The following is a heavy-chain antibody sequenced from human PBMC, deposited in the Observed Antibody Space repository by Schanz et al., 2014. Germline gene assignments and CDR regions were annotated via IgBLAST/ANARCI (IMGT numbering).Heavy chain of an antibody. CDR3: ARETTIITGGAFDV. D-gene: IGHD3-9*01. CDR1: GYSFTTYG. J-gene: IGHJ3*01. CDR2: ISAFDDKT. V-gene: IGHV1-18*01. Sequence: QVQLVQSGAEVKKPGVSVKVSCKASGYSFTTYGLNWVRQAPGQGPEWMGWISAFDDKTDYAQNFQGRLIMTTDTSTTTVYIELRGLRSDDTAVYYCARETTIITGGAFDVGGQGTMGTVSS.